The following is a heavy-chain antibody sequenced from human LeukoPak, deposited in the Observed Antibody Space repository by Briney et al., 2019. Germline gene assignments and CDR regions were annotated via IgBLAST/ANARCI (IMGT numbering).Heavy chain of an antibody. D-gene: IGHD3-16*01. CDR3: ANPAASASGGY. CDR2: ISGSGGST. V-gene: IGHV3-23*01. J-gene: IGHJ4*02. Sequence: GGSLRLSCAASGFTFSSYAMSWVRQAPGKGLEWVSGISGSGGSTYYADSVKGRFTISRDNSTKTLFMRMNSLRAEDTAVYFCANPAASASGGYWGQGTLVTVSS. CDR1: GFTFSSYA.